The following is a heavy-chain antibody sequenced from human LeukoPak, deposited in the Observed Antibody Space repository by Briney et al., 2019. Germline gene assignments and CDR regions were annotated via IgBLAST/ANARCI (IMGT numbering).Heavy chain of an antibody. D-gene: IGHD2-2*02. CDR2: ISGSGGST. Sequence: PAGGSLRLSCAASGFTFSCYAMSWVRQAPGKGLEWVSAISGSGGSTYYADSVKGRFTISRDNSKNTLYLQMNSLRAEDTAVYYCAKEGCSSTSCYRWFDPWGQGTLVTASS. V-gene: IGHV3-23*01. CDR3: AKEGCSSTSCYRWFDP. J-gene: IGHJ5*02. CDR1: GFTFSCYA.